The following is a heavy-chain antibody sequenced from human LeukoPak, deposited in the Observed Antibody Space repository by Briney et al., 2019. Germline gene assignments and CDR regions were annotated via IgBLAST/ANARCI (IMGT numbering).Heavy chain of an antibody. CDR3: ARDFPFYEFGTSYYLDD. V-gene: IGHV4-59*01. CDR2: SFTGNT. CDR1: GGSISSIT. Sequence: SETLSLTCTVSGGSISSITGAGSGSPQGRDWSGLGISFTGNTNYNPSVRSRVTISIDTSKNQFSLKLSSVTTADTAVYYCARDFPFYEFGTSYYLDDWGEGTTVIVSS. J-gene: IGHJ6*03. D-gene: IGHD2/OR15-2a*01.